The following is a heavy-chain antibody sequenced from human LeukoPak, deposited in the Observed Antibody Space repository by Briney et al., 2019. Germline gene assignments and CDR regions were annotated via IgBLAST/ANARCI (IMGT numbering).Heavy chain of an antibody. CDR2: IRYDGSNK. J-gene: IGHJ4*02. CDR1: EFTFSTYG. CDR3: AKDHSRSFDD. D-gene: IGHD6-13*01. Sequence: GGSLRLSCAASEFTFSTYGIHWVRQAPGKGLEWVTFIRYDGSNKYYADSVKGRFTISRDNSKNTLYLQMNSLRAEDTAVYYCAKDHSRSFDDWGQGTLVTVSP. V-gene: IGHV3-30*02.